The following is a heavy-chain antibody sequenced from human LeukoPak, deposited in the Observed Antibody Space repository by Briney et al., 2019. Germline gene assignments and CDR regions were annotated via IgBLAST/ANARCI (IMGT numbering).Heavy chain of an antibody. J-gene: IGHJ4*02. V-gene: IGHV4-59*01. CDR3: ARALGYSFDY. Sequence: SETLSLTCTVSGGSISSYYWSWIRQPPGKGLEWIGYIYYSGSTNYNPSLKSRVTISVDTSKNQLSMKLTSVTAADTAVYYCARALGYSFDYWGQGTLVTVSS. CDR1: GGSISSYY. D-gene: IGHD2-15*01. CDR2: IYYSGST.